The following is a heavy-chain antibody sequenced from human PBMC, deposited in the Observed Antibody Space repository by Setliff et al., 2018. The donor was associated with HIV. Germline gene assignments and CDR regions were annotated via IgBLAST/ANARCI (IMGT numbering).Heavy chain of an antibody. D-gene: IGHD6-19*01. CDR3: AKDHESSGWFRGYIDY. CDR1: GFTFDDYA. V-gene: IGHV3-9*01. J-gene: IGHJ4*02. CDR2: ISWNSGST. Sequence: GGSLRLSCTASGFTFDDYAMHWVRQAPGKGLEWVSGISWNSGSTSYADSVKGRFTISRDNAKNTLYLQMNSLRAEDTAVYYCAKDHESSGWFRGYIDYWGPGTLVTVSS.